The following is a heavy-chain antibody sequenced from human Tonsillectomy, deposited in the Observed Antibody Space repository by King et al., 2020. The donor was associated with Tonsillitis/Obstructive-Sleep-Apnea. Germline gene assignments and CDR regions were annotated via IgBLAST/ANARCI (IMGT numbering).Heavy chain of an antibody. V-gene: IGHV4-34*01. J-gene: IGHJ6*03. CDR1: GGSFSGYY. Sequence: VQLQQWGAGLLKPSETLSLTCAVYGGSFSGYYWSWIRQPPGKGLAGIGEINHSGSTNYNPSLKSRVTISVDTSKNQFSLKLRSVTAADTAVYYFAGGDLVVVPAAIHYYYYMDVWGKGTTVTVSS. CDR2: INHSGST. CDR3: AGGDLVVVPAAIHYYYYMDV. D-gene: IGHD2-2*02.